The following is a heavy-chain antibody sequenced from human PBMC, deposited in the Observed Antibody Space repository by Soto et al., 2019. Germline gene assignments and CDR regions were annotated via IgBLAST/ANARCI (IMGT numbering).Heavy chain of an antibody. Sequence: QVQLQESGPGLVKPSETLSLTCTVSGGSISSYYWSWIRQPPGKGLEWIGYIYYSGSTNYNPSLKSRVTKSVDTSKNQFSLKLSSVTAADTAVYYCARVGVYCGGDCYLHYFDYWGQGTLVTVSS. D-gene: IGHD2-21*01. CDR2: IYYSGST. J-gene: IGHJ4*02. CDR3: ARVGVYCGGDCYLHYFDY. V-gene: IGHV4-59*01. CDR1: GGSISSYY.